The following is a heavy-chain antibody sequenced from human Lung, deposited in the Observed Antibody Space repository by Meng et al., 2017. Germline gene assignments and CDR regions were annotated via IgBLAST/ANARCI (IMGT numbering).Heavy chain of an antibody. Sequence: GRLVQSGAEVKKPGAPVKVPCKPSGYNFPDYYIHWVRRAPGQGLEWMGRINPKSGDTHYAQKFQARVTMTGDTSISTAYMELSGLRSDDTAMYYCARDEDISAAGKLFGDYWGQGTLVTVFS. D-gene: IGHD6-25*01. CDR1: GYNFPDYY. J-gene: IGHJ4*02. V-gene: IGHV1-2*06. CDR2: INPKSGDT. CDR3: ARDEDISAAGKLFGDY.